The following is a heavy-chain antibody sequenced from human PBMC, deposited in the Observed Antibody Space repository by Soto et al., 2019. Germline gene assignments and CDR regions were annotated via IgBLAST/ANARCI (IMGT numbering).Heavy chain of an antibody. CDR1: GFTFSSYG. D-gene: IGHD2-21*02. CDR2: ISYDGSNK. V-gene: IGHV3-30*18. J-gene: IGHJ4*02. CDR3: AKDSRIVVVTAPYDY. Sequence: QVQLVESGGGVVQPGRSLRLSCAASGFTFSSYGMHWVRQAPGKGLEWVAVISYDGSNKYYADSVKGRLNISRVNSKNTLYLQMNSLRAEDTAVYYCAKDSRIVVVTAPYDYWGQGTLVTVSS.